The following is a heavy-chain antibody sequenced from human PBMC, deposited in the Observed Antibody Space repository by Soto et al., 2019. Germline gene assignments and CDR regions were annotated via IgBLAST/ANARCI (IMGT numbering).Heavy chain of an antibody. CDR2: IYYSGRT. J-gene: IGHJ6*02. Sequence: PSETLSLTCTVSGGSISSSSYYWGWIRQPPGKKMEWIGSIYYSGRTYYNPSLKSRVTISEDTSKNKFTLKLRSVTAAYSALYYCARQKPAQGYYYGMDVWGQGTTVTVSS. CDR3: ARQKPAQGYYYGMDV. V-gene: IGHV4-39*01. CDR1: GGSISSSSYY.